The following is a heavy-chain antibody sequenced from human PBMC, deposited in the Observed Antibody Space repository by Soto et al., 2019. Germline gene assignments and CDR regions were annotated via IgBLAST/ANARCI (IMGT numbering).Heavy chain of an antibody. CDR3: AKSGSFFGPSLGYFDY. D-gene: IGHD1-26*01. J-gene: IGHJ4*02. V-gene: IGHV1-8*01. CDR2: MNTNNGYT. CDR1: GYTFTSYD. Sequence: QVQLVQSGAEVKKPGASVKVSCMTSGYTFTSYDINWVRQASGQGLERVGWMNTNNGYTAYAPKFQGRVTVTRNTSIRTVYMELSSLRSEDTAVYYCAKSGSFFGPSLGYFDYWGQGTLVTVSS.